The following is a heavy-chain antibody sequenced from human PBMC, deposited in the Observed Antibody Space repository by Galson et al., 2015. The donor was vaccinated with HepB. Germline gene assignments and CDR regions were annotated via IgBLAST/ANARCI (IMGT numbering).Heavy chain of an antibody. Sequence: SLRLSCAASGFTFSAYAIHWVRQAPGKGLEWVALISNDGRNKYYADSVKGRFTISRANSKNTVYLQMNSLRAEDTAIYYCAREEFGVGWYGSGLGNWFDTWGPGTLVTVSS. CDR3: AREEFGVGWYGSGLGNWFDT. J-gene: IGHJ5*02. CDR2: ISNDGRNK. D-gene: IGHD6-19*01. CDR1: GFTFSAYA. V-gene: IGHV3-30*04.